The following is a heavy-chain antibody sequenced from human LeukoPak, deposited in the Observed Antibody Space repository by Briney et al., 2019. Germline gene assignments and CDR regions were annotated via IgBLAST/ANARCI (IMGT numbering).Heavy chain of an antibody. CDR2: ISDTSGRL. CDR1: GFTFSNYA. Sequence: GGSLRLSCAASGFTFSNYAMTWVRQAPGKGLEWVSTISDTSGRLTHADSVLGRFTVSRDNSKNTLFLQMESLRAEGSAVYYCAKGPSGSSHHYFDYWGQGTLVTVSS. J-gene: IGHJ4*02. CDR3: AKGPSGSSHHYFDY. V-gene: IGHV3-23*01. D-gene: IGHD6-19*01.